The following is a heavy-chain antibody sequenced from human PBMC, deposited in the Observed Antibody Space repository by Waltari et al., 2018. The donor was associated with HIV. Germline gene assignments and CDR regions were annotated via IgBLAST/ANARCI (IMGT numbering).Heavy chain of an antibody. CDR1: GYTFTSYY. D-gene: IGHD6-19*01. CDR2: IIPGGGTT. V-gene: IGHV1-46*01. J-gene: IGHJ4*02. Sequence: QVQLVQSGAEVKKPGASVKASCKASGYTFTSYYMHWVRQAPGQGLGWMGIIIPGGGTTSDAQKFQGRGTMTRATSTSTVYMELSSLRAEDTAVYYCARGGGWGAGYFDYWGQGTLVTVSS. CDR3: ARGGGWGAGYFDY.